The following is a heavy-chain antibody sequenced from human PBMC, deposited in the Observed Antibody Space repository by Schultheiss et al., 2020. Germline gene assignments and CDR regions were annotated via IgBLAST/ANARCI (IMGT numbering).Heavy chain of an antibody. J-gene: IGHJ4*02. CDR1: GFTFSSYG. CDR2: ISYDGTTK. Sequence: GESLKISCAASGFTFSSYGMHWVRQAPGKGLEWVAIISYDGTTKYYADSLKGRFTISRDNSKNTLFLQMNSLRVEDTAVYYCAKDHLGESSDYWGQGTLVTVSS. D-gene: IGHD3-16*01. CDR3: AKDHLGESSDY. V-gene: IGHV3-30*18.